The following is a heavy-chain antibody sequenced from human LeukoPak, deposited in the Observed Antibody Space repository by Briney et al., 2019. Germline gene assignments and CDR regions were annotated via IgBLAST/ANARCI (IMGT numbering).Heavy chain of an antibody. CDR1: GGSISSSSYY. CDR2: IYYSGSA. V-gene: IGHV4-39*01. J-gene: IGHJ4*02. D-gene: IGHD6-13*01. Sequence: SETLSLTCTVSGGSISSSSYYWGWIRQPPGKGLEWIGSIYYSGSAYYNPSLKSRVTISVDTSKNQFYLKLSSVTAADTAVYYCARRLAGTEDYWGQGTLVTVSS. CDR3: ARRLAGTEDY.